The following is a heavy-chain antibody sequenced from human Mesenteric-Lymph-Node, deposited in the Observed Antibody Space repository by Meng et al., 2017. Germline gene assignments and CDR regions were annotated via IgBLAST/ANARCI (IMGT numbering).Heavy chain of an antibody. CDR2: ISAYNGNT. Sequence: ASVKVSCKASGYTFTSYGISWVRQAPGQGLEWMGWISAYNGNTNYAQKLQGRVTMTTDTSTSTAYMELRSLRSDDTAVYYCARLGNFYSNYVNVDYWGQGTLVTVSS. D-gene: IGHD4-11*01. V-gene: IGHV1-18*01. CDR3: ARLGNFYSNYVNVDY. CDR1: GYTFTSYG. J-gene: IGHJ4*02.